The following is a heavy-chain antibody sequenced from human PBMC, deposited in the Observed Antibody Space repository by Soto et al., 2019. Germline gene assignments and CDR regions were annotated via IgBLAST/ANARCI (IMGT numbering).Heavy chain of an antibody. D-gene: IGHD2-2*01. V-gene: IGHV3-30*03. Sequence: QEQLVESGGGVVQPGKSLRLSCAASGFTFSDYGMHWVRQAPGKGLEWVAVISYDGNHQEYADSVKGRFTISRDKSKNTLFLEVNSVRVEDTAVYYCARAVWFRGYCRSSDFYDDAFDLWGQGTMVTVSS. CDR3: ARAVWFRGYCRSSDFYDDAFDL. J-gene: IGHJ3*01. CDR1: GFTFSDYG. CDR2: ISYDGNHQ.